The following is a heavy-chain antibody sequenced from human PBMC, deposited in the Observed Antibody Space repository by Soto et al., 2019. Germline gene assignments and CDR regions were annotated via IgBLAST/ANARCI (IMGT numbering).Heavy chain of an antibody. CDR1: GGSISSYY. J-gene: IGHJ5*02. V-gene: IGHV4-59*01. CDR3: ARDPSGRGYSYEGALGWFDP. Sequence: QVQLQESGPGLVKPSETLSLTCTVSGGSISSYYWSWIRQPPGKGLEWIGYIYYSGSTNYNPSLTSRVTISVDTSKNQFSLKLSSVTAADTAVYYCARDPSGRGYSYEGALGWFDPWGQGTLVTVSS. D-gene: IGHD5-18*01. CDR2: IYYSGST.